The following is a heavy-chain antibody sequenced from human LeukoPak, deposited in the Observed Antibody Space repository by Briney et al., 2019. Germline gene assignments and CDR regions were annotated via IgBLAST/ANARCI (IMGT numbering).Heavy chain of an antibody. CDR2: FNPNSGGT. CDR1: GYTFTGYY. Sequence: ASVKVSCKASGYTFTGYYMHWVRQAPGQGLEWMGWFNPNSGGTNYAQKFQGRVTMTRDTSISTAYMELSRLRSDDTAVYYCARWSGTAPYRVLLWFRELFSSPYYFDYWGQGTLVTVSP. V-gene: IGHV1-2*02. J-gene: IGHJ4*02. CDR3: ARWSGTAPYRVLLWFRELFSSPYYFDY. D-gene: IGHD3-10*01.